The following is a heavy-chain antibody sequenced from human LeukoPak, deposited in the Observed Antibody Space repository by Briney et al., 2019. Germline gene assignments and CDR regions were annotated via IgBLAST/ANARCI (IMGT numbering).Heavy chain of an antibody. CDR1: GGSFSDYY. Sequence: SETLSLTCAVYGGSFSDYYWSWIRQPPGKGLEWIGEINHSGSTNYNPSLKSRVTISVDTSKNQFSLKLSSVTAADTAVYYCARGNRDIYDFWSGYYKTKPNWFDPWGQGTLVTVSS. D-gene: IGHD3-3*01. CDR3: ARGNRDIYDFWSGYYKTKPNWFDP. J-gene: IGHJ5*02. V-gene: IGHV4-34*01. CDR2: INHSGST.